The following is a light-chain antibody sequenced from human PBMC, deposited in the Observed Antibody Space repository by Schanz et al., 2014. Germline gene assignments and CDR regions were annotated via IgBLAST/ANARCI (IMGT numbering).Light chain of an antibody. CDR2: GAS. V-gene: IGKV3-20*01. CDR1: ESVNTID. Sequence: EIVMTQSPATLSVSPGEAATLSCRSSESVNTIDLSWYQQKPGQAPRVLIYGASIRASGIPDRFSGSGYGTDFSLTITRLEPEDFAVYYCHHYSMSPLFGQGTKVEIK. J-gene: IGKJ1*01. CDR3: HHYSMSPL.